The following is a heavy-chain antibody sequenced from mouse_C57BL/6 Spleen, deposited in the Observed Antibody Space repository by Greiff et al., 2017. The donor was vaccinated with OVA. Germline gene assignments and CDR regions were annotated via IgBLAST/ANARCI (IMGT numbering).Heavy chain of an antibody. D-gene: IGHD1-1*01. CDR1: GYTFTSYW. Sequence: QVQLQQPGTELVKPGASVKLSCKASGYTFTSYWMHWVKQRPGQGLEWIGNINPSNGGTNYNEKFKSKATLTVDKYSRTAYMQLNSLTSEDSAVYYCAREEFRLLAGFAYWGQGTLVTVSA. J-gene: IGHJ3*01. CDR2: INPSNGGT. V-gene: IGHV1-53*01. CDR3: AREEFRLLAGFAY.